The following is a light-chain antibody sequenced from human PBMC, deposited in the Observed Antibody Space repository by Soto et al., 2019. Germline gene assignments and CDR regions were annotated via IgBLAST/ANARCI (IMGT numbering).Light chain of an antibody. CDR3: QQRYSVPS. V-gene: IGKV1-39*01. CDR1: QSISSY. CDR2: ASS. J-gene: IGKJ4*01. Sequence: DIQMTQSPSSLSASVGDRVTNTCRASQSISSYLNWYQQKPGKAPKLLIYASSSLQSGVPSRFSGSGSGTDFTLTISSLQPEDSATYYCQQRYSVPSFGGGTNVEIK.